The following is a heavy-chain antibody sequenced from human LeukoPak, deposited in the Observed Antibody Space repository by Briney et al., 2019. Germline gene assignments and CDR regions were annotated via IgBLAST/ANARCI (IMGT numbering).Heavy chain of an antibody. V-gene: IGHV3-23*01. CDR1: GFTFSSYA. Sequence: GGSLRLSCAASGFTFSSYAMSWVRQAPGKGLEWVSAISGSGGSTYYADSVKGRFTISRDNAKNSLYLQMKSLRADDTAVYYCADPHSDYWGQGTLVTVSS. CDR3: ADPHSDY. CDR2: ISGSGGST. J-gene: IGHJ4*02.